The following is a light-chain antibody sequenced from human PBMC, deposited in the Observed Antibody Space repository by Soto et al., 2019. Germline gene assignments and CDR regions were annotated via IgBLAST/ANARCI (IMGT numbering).Light chain of an antibody. Sequence: EIVLTQSPGTLSLSPGERATLSCRASQSLSNFYLAWYQQKPGQAPRLLIYGTPNRATGIPDRFSGSGSGTDFTLTITRLEPEDFAVYYCQQHGSSLFTFGPGTKVEMK. CDR2: GTP. V-gene: IGKV3-20*01. J-gene: IGKJ3*01. CDR3: QQHGSSLFT. CDR1: QSLSNFY.